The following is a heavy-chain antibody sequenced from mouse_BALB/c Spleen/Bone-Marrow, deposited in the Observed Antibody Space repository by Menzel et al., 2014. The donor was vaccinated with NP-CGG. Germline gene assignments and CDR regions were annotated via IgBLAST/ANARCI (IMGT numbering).Heavy chain of an antibody. Sequence: EVKLVESGGGLVQPGGSRKLSCAASGFTFSSFGMHWVRQAPEKGLEWAAYISSGSSTIYYAATVKGRFTISRDNPKNTLFLQMTSLRSEDTAMYYCARSLLRLSYAMDYWGQGTSVTVSS. CDR2: ISSGSSTI. CDR1: GFTFSSFG. CDR3: ARSLLRLSYAMDY. D-gene: IGHD1-2*01. V-gene: IGHV5-17*02. J-gene: IGHJ4*01.